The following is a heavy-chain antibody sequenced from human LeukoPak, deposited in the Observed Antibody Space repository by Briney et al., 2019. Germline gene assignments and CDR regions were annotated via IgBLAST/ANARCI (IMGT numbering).Heavy chain of an antibody. CDR3: AREPYDILTAVDHDAFDI. CDR2: IYYSGST. Sequence: ASETLSLTCTVSGGSISSSSYYWGWIRQPPGKGLEWIGSIYYSGSTYYNPSLKSRVTISVDTSKNQFSLKLSSVTAADTAVYYCAREPYDILTAVDHDAFDIWGQGTMVTVSS. CDR1: GGSISSSSYY. V-gene: IGHV4-39*02. D-gene: IGHD3-9*01. J-gene: IGHJ3*02.